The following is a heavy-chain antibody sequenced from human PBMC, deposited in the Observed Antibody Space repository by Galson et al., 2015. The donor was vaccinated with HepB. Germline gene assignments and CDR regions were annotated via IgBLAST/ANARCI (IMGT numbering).Heavy chain of an antibody. V-gene: IGHV3-23*01. Sequence: SLRLSCAASGFTFSSYGMHWVRQAPGKGLEWVSAISGSGGSTYYADSVKGRFTISRDNSKNTLYLQMNSLRAEDTAVYYCAKDAVDYGGNSGRRQMSNWYFDLWGRGTLVTVSS. D-gene: IGHD4-23*01. J-gene: IGHJ2*01. CDR2: ISGSGGST. CDR1: GFTFSSYG. CDR3: AKDAVDYGGNSGRRQMSNWYFDL.